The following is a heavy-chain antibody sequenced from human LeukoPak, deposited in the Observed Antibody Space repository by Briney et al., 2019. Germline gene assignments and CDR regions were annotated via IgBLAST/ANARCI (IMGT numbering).Heavy chain of an antibody. CDR1: GYTFTGYY. CDR3: AATIAADTVYYGMDV. Sequence: SVKVSCKASGYTFTGYYMHWVRQARGQRLEWIGWIVVGSSNTNYAQKFQERVTITWDMSTSTAYMELSSLRSEDTAVYYCAATIAADTVYYGMDVWGQGTTVTVSS. CDR2: IVVGSSNT. J-gene: IGHJ6*02. V-gene: IGHV1-58*02. D-gene: IGHD6-13*01.